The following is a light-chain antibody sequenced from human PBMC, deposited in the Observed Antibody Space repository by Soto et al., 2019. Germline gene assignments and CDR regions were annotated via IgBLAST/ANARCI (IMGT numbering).Light chain of an antibody. V-gene: IGLV2-14*01. CDR1: SSDVGGYNY. CDR3: TSRTRTSTRV. CDR2: DVS. J-gene: IGLJ2*01. Sequence: QSALTQPASVSGSPGQSITISCTGTSSDVGGYNYVSWYQQHPGKAPKLMIYDVSNRPSGVSNRFSGSKSGNTASLTISGLQAEEEAEYSCTSRTRTSTRVFGGGTKLTVL.